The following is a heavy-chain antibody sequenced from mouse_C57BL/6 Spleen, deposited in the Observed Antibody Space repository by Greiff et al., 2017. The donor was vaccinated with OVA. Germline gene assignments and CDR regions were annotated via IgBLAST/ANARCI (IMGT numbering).Heavy chain of an antibody. D-gene: IGHD2-1*01. CDR2: IWSGGST. CDR3: ARNFGNYAEFFDY. V-gene: IGHV2-2*01. CDR1: GFSLTSYG. Sequence: VQLQQSGPGLVQPSQSLSITCTVSGFSLTSYGVHWVRQSPGKGLEWLGVIWSGGSTDYNAAFISRLSISKDNSKSQVFFKMNSLQADDTAIYYCARNFGNYAEFFDYWGQGTTLTVSS. J-gene: IGHJ2*01.